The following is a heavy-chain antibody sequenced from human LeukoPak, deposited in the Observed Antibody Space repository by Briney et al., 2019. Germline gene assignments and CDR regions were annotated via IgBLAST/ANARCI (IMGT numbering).Heavy chain of an antibody. CDR2: ISYDGSNK. D-gene: IGHD6-19*01. Sequence: GGSLRLSCAASGFTFRSYGMHWVRQAPGKGLEWVAIISYDGSNKYYADSVKGRFTISRDNSKNTLYLQMNSLRTEDTAVYYCASAGSGWYYFDYWAREPWSPSPQ. V-gene: IGHV3-30*03. J-gene: IGHJ4*02. CDR1: GFTFRSYG. CDR3: ASAGSGWYYFDY.